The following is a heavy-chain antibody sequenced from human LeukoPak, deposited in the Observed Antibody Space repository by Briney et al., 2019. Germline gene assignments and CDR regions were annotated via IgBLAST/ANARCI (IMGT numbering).Heavy chain of an antibody. V-gene: IGHV3-30*04. J-gene: IGHJ6*03. D-gene: IGHD3-10*01. Sequence: GGSLRLSCAASGFTFRSYAMHWVRQAPGKGLEWVAVISYDGSNKYYADSVKGRFTISRDNSKNTLYLQMNSLRAEDTAVYYCARGLGIGWFGELFSFGGGYYMDVWGKGTTVTISS. CDR2: ISYDGSNK. CDR1: GFTFRSYA. CDR3: ARGLGIGWFGELFSFGGGYYMDV.